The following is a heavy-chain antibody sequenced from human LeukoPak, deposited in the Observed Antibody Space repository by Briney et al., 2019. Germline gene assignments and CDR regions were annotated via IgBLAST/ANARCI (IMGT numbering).Heavy chain of an antibody. D-gene: IGHD5-18*01. CDR1: GVPISSSSYY. CDR3: ARHAGHTALDY. J-gene: IGHJ4*02. V-gene: IGHV4-39*01. Sequence: SETLSLTCTVSGVPISSSSYYWGWIRQPPGKGLEWIGSLYYSGSTYYNPSLKSRITISVDTSKNQFSLRLSSVTAADMAVYYCARHAGHTALDYWGQGTQVTVSS. CDR2: LYYSGST.